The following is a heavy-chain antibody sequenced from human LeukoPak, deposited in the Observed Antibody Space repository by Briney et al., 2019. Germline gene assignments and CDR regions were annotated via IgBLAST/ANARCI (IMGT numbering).Heavy chain of an antibody. CDR1: GFRLSTYG. Sequence: GGSLRLSCVVSGFRLSTYGMHWVRQAPGKGLEWVSFIRNAGNDKYYAQSVKGRFTISRDDSKNTQYLQMNSLRGEDTAVYYCATDFNWAWNYWGQGTLVTVSS. V-gene: IGHV3-30*02. CDR3: ATDFNWAWNY. CDR2: IRNAGNDK. J-gene: IGHJ4*02. D-gene: IGHD7-27*01.